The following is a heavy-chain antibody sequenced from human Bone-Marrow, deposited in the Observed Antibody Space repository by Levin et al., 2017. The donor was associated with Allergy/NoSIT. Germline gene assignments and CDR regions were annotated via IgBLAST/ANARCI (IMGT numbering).Heavy chain of an antibody. Sequence: GGSLRLSCAASGFAFSNYAMMWLRQAPGKGLEYVSAIRGGGGESHHADSVQGRFTISRDNSKNTLYLQMNSLRAEDTAVYYCAKDPNGDYIGAFDIWGRGTVVTVSS. D-gene: IGHD4-17*01. V-gene: IGHV3-23*01. CDR3: AKDPNGDYIGAFDI. CDR2: IRGGGGES. J-gene: IGHJ3*02. CDR1: GFAFSNYA.